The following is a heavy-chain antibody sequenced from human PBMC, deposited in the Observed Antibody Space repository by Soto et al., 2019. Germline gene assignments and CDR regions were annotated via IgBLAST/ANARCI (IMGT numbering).Heavy chain of an antibody. Sequence: GGSLRLSCAASGFTFSSYAMHWVRQAPGKGLEWVAVISYDGSNKYYADSVKGRFTISRDNSKNTLYLQMNSLRAEDTAVYYCARGFYYGSGSLGVVFDYWGQGTLVTVSS. CDR2: ISYDGSNK. CDR3: ARGFYYGSGSLGVVFDY. CDR1: GFTFSSYA. J-gene: IGHJ4*02. D-gene: IGHD3-10*01. V-gene: IGHV3-30-3*01.